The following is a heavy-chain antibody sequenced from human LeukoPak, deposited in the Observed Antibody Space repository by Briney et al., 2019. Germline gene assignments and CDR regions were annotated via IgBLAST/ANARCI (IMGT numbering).Heavy chain of an antibody. CDR3: ARASFGVVNDY. CDR1: GGSISSYY. V-gene: IGHV4-59*08. J-gene: IGHJ4*02. D-gene: IGHD3-3*01. Sequence: SETLSLTCTVSGGSISSYYWSWIRQSPGKGLEWIGHIYYSGNTNYNPSLKSRITISMDTSNNQFSLKLSSMTAADTAVYYCARASFGVVNDYWGQGTLVTVSS. CDR2: IYYSGNT.